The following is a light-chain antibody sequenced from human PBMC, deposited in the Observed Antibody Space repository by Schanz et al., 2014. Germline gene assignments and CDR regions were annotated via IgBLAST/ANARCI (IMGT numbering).Light chain of an antibody. CDR2: GAS. J-gene: IGKJ2*01. CDR3: QQYGSSPMYT. CDR1: QSVSSN. Sequence: EIVMTQSPATLSVSPGERATLSCRASQSVSSNLAWYQQTPGQAPRLLIYGASTRATGIPARFSGSGSGTDFTLTISRLEPEDFAVYYCQQYGSSPMYTFGQGTKLEIK. V-gene: IGKV3-15*01.